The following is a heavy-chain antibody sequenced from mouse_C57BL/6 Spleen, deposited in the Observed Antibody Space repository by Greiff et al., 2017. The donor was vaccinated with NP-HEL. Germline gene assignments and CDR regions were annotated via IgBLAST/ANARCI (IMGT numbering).Heavy chain of an antibody. J-gene: IGHJ2*01. Sequence: EVQLVESGPGLVKPSQSLSLTCSVSGYSITSGYFWNWIRQFPGNKLEWMGYISYDGSNNYNPSIKNRIPITSDTSKNQFFLKLNSVTTEDTATYYCARKGDCYGSTYYFDDWGQGTTLTVSS. CDR3: ARKGDCYGSTYYFDD. CDR1: GYSITSGYF. CDR2: ISYDGSN. D-gene: IGHD1-1*01. V-gene: IGHV3-6*01.